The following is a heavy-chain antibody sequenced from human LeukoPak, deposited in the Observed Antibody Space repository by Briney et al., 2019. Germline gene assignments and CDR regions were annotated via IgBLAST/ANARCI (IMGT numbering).Heavy chain of an antibody. CDR1: GYMFTGYY. CDR2: INPNSGGT. CDR3: ARGEVRDQLLTDY. J-gene: IGHJ4*02. D-gene: IGHD2-2*01. Sequence: ASVKVSCKAPGYMFTGYYMHWVRQAPGQGLEWMGWINPNSGGTDYAQKFQGRVTMTRDTSISTAYMELSRLRSDDTAMYYCARGEVRDQLLTDYWGQGTLVTVSS. V-gene: IGHV1-2*02.